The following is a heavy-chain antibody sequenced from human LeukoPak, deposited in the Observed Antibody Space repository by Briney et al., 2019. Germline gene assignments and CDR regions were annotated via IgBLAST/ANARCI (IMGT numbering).Heavy chain of an antibody. J-gene: IGHJ4*02. Sequence: GGSLRLSCAASGFTVSSNYMSWVRQAPGKGLEWVSVIYSGGSTYYADSVKGRFTISGDNSKNTLYLQMNSLRAEDTAVYYCARGRSSGWIYYFDYWGQGTLVTVSS. CDR1: GFTVSSNY. CDR3: ARGRSSGWIYYFDY. D-gene: IGHD6-19*01. CDR2: IYSGGST. V-gene: IGHV3-66*01.